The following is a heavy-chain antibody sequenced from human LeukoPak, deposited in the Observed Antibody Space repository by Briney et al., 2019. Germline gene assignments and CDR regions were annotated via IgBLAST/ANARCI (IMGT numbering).Heavy chain of an antibody. CDR2: ISDDGRDT. J-gene: IGHJ6*03. D-gene: IGHD6-6*01. V-gene: IGHV3-30*04. CDR1: GFTFSTFP. Sequence: PGTSLRLSCEASGFTFSTFPMHWARQTPDKRLEWVAVISDDGRDTYYADSVKGRFTISRDNSKNTLYLQMNSLSPEDTAVVYCARVGRVSIYPSYMDVWGKGSTVTVSS. CDR3: ARVGRVSIYPSYMDV.